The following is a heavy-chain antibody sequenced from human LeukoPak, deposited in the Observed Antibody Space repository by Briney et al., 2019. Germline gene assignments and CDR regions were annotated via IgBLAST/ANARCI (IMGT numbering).Heavy chain of an antibody. CDR3: ARVRDFYASGDWFDP. D-gene: IGHD3-16*01. V-gene: IGHV4-4*07. Sequence: SETLSLTCTVSGGSISSYYWSWIRQPAGKGLEWIGRIYTSGSTNYNPSLKSRVTMSVDTSKNQFSLKLSSVTAADTAVYYCARVRDFYASGDWFDPWGQGTLVTVSS. CDR2: IYTSGST. CDR1: GGSISSYY. J-gene: IGHJ5*02.